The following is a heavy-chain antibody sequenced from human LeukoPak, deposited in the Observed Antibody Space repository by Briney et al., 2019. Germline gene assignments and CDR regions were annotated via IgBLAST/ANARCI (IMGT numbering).Heavy chain of an antibody. CDR3: ARGVGSNWFIYFQY. D-gene: IGHD6-13*01. CDR1: GFTFSRNA. CDR2: ISGSGDYI. J-gene: IGHJ1*01. Sequence: PGRSLRLSCAASGFTFSRNAMHWVRQAPGKGLEWVSSISGSGDYIFYADSMKGRFTISRDNARNSLYLQVNSLRAEDTAVYYCARGVGSNWFIYFQYWGQGTVVTVSS. V-gene: IGHV3-21*01.